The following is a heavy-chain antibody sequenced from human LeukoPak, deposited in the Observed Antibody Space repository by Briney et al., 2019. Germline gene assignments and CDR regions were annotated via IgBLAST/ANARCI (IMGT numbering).Heavy chain of an antibody. CDR1: GGSISSYY. D-gene: IGHD6-19*01. CDR2: IYYSGST. Sequence: PSETLSLTCTVSGGSISSYYWSWIRQPPGKGLEWIGYIYYSGSTNYNPSLKSRVTISVDTSKNQFSLKLSSVTAADTAVYYCAREVGYSSGWNDYWGQGTLVTVSS. V-gene: IGHV4-59*01. CDR3: AREVGYSSGWNDY. J-gene: IGHJ4*02.